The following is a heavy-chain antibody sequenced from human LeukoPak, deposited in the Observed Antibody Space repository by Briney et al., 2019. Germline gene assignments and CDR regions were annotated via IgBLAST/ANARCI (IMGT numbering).Heavy chain of an antibody. CDR3: ARGGLAVAGTFWVFDY. V-gene: IGHV3-7*03. CDR2: INHNGNVN. J-gene: IGHJ4*02. Sequence: GGSLRLSCAASGFTFSSYWMNWARQAPGKGLEWVASINHNGNVNYYVDSVKGRFTISRDNARNSLYLQMSNLRAEDTAVYFCARGGLAVAGTFWVFDYWGQGTLVTVSS. D-gene: IGHD6-19*01. CDR1: GFTFSSYW.